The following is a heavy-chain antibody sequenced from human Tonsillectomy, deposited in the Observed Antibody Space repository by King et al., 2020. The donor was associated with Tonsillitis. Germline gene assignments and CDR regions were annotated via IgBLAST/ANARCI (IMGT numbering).Heavy chain of an antibody. J-gene: IGHJ6*02. CDR3: ERHFNLEWLYLGV. Sequence: VQLQESGPGLVKPSETLSLTCTVSGGSISSYYWSWIRQPPGKGLEWIGYIYYSGSTNYNPSLKSRVTISVDTSKHQFSLKLSSVTAADTAVYYCERHFNLEWLYLGVWGQGTTVTVSS. CDR2: IYYSGST. D-gene: IGHD3-3*01. CDR1: GGSISSYY. V-gene: IGHV4-59*08.